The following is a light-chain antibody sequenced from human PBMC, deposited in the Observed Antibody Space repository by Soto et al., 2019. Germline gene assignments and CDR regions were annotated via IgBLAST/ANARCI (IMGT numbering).Light chain of an antibody. J-gene: IGKJ2*01. CDR1: QSVGTY. CDR3: QQYGDSPPT. Sequence: EIVMTQSPATLSVSPGERATLSCKASQSVGTYLAWYQQKPGQPLRLLIYAAASRATGIPDRFSGSGSATDFTLTISRLEPEDFAVYYCQQYGDSPPTFGRGTK. CDR2: AAA. V-gene: IGKV3-20*01.